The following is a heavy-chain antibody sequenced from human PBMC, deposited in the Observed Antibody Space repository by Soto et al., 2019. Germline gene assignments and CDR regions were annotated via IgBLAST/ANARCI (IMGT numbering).Heavy chain of an antibody. CDR2: MNPNSGNT. CDR1: GYTFTSYD. Sequence: ASVKVSCKPSGYTFTSYDINWVRQATGQGLEWMGWMNPNSGNTGYAQKFQGRVTMTRNTSISTAYMELSSLRSEDTAVYYCASSLPEGYYYYGMDVWGQGTTVTVSS. D-gene: IGHD6-6*01. V-gene: IGHV1-8*01. CDR3: ASSLPEGYYYYGMDV. J-gene: IGHJ6*02.